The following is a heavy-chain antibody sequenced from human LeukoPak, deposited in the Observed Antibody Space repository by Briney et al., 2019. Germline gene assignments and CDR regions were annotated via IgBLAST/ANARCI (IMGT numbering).Heavy chain of an antibody. J-gene: IGHJ4*02. CDR2: INHSGST. V-gene: IGHV4-34*01. CDR3: ARLWSFSGWYLDDY. Sequence: SETLSLTCAVYGGSFSGYYWSRIRQPPRKGLEWIGEINHSGSTNYNPSLKSRVNISVDTSKNQFSLRLSSVTVADTAVYYCARLWSFSGWYLDDYWGQGTLVTVSS. CDR1: GGSFSGYY. D-gene: IGHD6-19*01.